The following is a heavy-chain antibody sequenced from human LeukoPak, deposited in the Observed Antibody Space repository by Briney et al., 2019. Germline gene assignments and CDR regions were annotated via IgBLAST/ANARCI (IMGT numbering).Heavy chain of an antibody. CDR3: ARDMPRDMYYDSSNFDF. Sequence: ASVKVSCKASGYTFASHYMHWVRQAPGQGLEWMAIINPSGGTTGYAQKFKGGVTVTRDMSSTTVYMELSSLRSEDTAVYYCARDMPRDMYYDSSNFDFWGQGTLVTVSS. CDR2: INPSGGTT. V-gene: IGHV1-46*01. CDR1: GYTFASHY. J-gene: IGHJ4*02. D-gene: IGHD3-22*01.